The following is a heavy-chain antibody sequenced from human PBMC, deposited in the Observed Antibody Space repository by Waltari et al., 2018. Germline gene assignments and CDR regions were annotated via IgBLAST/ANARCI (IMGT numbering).Heavy chain of an antibody. Sequence: QVQLVQSGAEVKKPGASVKVSCKASGYTFTGYDMPWVRQAPGQGLEWMGWINPNSGGTNYAQKFQGRVTMTRDTSISTAYMELSRLRSDDTAVYYCAVSPHRAGGYPDYWGQGTLVTVSS. CDR1: GYTFTGYD. CDR3: AVSPHRAGGYPDY. CDR2: INPNSGGT. J-gene: IGHJ4*02. D-gene: IGHD2-8*02. V-gene: IGHV1-2*02.